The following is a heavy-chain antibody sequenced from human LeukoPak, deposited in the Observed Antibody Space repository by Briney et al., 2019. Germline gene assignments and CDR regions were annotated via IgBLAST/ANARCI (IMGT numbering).Heavy chain of an antibody. CDR3: AREKVRQSGMDV. CDR2: FDPEDGET. Sequence: ASVKVSCKASGYTFTSYGISWVRQAPGKGLEWMGGFDPEDGETIYAQKFQGRVTMTEDTSTDTAYMELSSLRSEDTAVYYCAREKVRQSGMDVWGQGTTVTVSS. V-gene: IGHV1-24*01. J-gene: IGHJ6*02. D-gene: IGHD2-2*01. CDR1: GYTFTSYG.